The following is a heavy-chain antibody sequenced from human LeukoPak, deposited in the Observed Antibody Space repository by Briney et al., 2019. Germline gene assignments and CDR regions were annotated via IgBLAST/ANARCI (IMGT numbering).Heavy chain of an antibody. D-gene: IGHD2-2*01. CDR2: IYYSGIT. CDR3: ARDIVVVPAAFRLDWFDP. V-gene: IGHV4-39*07. Sequence: SETLSLTCTVSGGSISSSSYYWGWIRQPPGKGLEWIGSIYYSGITYYNPSLKSRVTISVDTSKNQFSLKLSSVTAADTAVYYCARDIVVVPAAFRLDWFDPWGQGTLVTVSS. CDR1: GGSISSSSYY. J-gene: IGHJ5*02.